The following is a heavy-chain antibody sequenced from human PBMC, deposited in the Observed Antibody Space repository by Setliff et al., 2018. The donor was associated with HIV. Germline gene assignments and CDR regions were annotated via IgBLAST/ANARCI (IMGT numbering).Heavy chain of an antibody. J-gene: IGHJ1*01. Sequence: PSETLSLTCTVSGYSISSGYYWGWIRQLPGKGLDWIGTINHSGSTYYSPSLKSRVNISVDTSKNLFSLTLSSVTAADTAVYYCGSQAYDLVPFDFQKWGQGTLVTVSS. CDR3: GSQAYDLVPFDFQK. CDR1: GYSISSGYY. D-gene: IGHD3-22*01. V-gene: IGHV4-38-2*02. CDR2: INHSGST.